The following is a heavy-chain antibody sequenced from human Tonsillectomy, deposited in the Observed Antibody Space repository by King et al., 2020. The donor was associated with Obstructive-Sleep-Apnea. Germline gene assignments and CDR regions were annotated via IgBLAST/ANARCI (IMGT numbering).Heavy chain of an antibody. V-gene: IGHV4-59*01. CDR3: AREGSGWPNYYFDY. CDR2: IYYSGST. CDR1: GGSISSYY. D-gene: IGHD6-19*01. J-gene: IGHJ4*02. Sequence: QLQESGPGLVKPSETLSLTCTVSGGSISSYYWSWIRQPPGKGLEWIGYIYYSGSTNYNPSLKSRVTISVDTSKNQFSLKLSSVTAADTAVYYCAREGSGWPNYYFDYWGQGTLVTVSS.